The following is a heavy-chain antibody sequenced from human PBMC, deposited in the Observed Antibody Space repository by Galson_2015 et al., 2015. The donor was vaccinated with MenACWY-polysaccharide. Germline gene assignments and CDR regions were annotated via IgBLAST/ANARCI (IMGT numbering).Heavy chain of an antibody. V-gene: IGHV4-38-2*01. CDR1: DYSIGSGYF. CDR2: IFHSGTT. J-gene: IGHJ4*02. D-gene: IGHD1-26*01. Sequence: ETLSLTCAVSDYSIGSGYFWGWIRQPPGKGLEWIASIFHSGTTYYNPSLKSRVTISVDTSKNQFSLKLSSVTAADTAVYYCARVEKYSGSFYILYWGQGTLVTVSS. CDR3: ARVEKYSGSFYILY.